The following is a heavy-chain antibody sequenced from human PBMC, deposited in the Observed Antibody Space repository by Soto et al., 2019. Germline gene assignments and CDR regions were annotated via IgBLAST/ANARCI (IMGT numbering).Heavy chain of an antibody. CDR1: GYSFTSYW. V-gene: IGHV5-51*01. CDR2: IYPGDSDT. CDR3: AASIFYYGMDI. J-gene: IGHJ6*02. Sequence: PGESLKISCKGSGYSFTSYWIGWVRQMPGKGLEWMGIIYPGDSDTRYSPSFQGQVTISADKSVTTTYLQWSSLKASDTAIYYCAASIFYYGMDIWGQGTTVTV.